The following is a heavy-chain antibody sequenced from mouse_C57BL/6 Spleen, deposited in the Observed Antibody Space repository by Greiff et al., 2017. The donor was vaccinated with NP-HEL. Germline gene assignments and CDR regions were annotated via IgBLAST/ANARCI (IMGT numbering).Heavy chain of an antibody. CDR2: INPNNGGT. CDR1: GYTFTDYN. D-gene: IGHD1-1*01. CDR3: ARSITTVVAHYYAMDY. V-gene: IGHV1-22*01. J-gene: IGHJ4*01. Sequence: VQLQQSGPELVKPGASVKMSCKASGYTFTDYNMHWVKQSHGKSLEWIGYINPNNGGTSYNQKFKGKATLTVNKSSSTAYMELRSLTSEDSAVYYCARSITTVVAHYYAMDYWGQGTSVTVSS.